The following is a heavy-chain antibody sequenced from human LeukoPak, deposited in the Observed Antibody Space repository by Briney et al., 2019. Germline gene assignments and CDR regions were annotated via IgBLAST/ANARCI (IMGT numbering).Heavy chain of an antibody. D-gene: IGHD3-10*01. CDR3: ARSLWFGDAPGGMDV. CDR1: GFTFSSYD. V-gene: IGHV3-13*01. CDR2: IGTAGDT. J-gene: IGHJ6*02. Sequence: GGSLRLSCAASGFTFSSYDMHWVRQATGKGLEWVSAIGTAGDTYYPGSVKGRFTISRENAKNSLYLQMNSLRAGDTAVYYCARSLWFGDAPGGMDVWGQGTTVTVSS.